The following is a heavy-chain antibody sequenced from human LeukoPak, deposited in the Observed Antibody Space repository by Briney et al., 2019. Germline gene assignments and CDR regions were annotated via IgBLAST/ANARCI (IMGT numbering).Heavy chain of an antibody. CDR3: ARSEARFMLS. Sequence: PGGSLRLSCAASGFTFSNAWMSWVRQAPGKGLEWVSAISGSGGSIYYADSVKGRFTISRDNAKNSLFLQMNSLRAEDTAVYYCARSEARFMLSWGQGTLVTVSS. CDR1: GFTFSNAW. CDR2: ISGSGGSI. J-gene: IGHJ4*02. V-gene: IGHV3-11*04. D-gene: IGHD3-16*02.